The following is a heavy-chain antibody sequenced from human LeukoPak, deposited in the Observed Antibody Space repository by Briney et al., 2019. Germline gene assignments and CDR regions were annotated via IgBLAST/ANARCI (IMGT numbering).Heavy chain of an antibody. V-gene: IGHV4-59*01. J-gene: IGHJ4*02. Sequence: PSETLSLTCTVSGGSISTYYWSWIRQPPGKGLEWIGYIYNSGSTNYNPSLKSRVTISVDTSKHQFSLKLSSVTAADTAVYFCARENSSSWYLDYWGEGTLFTVSS. CDR3: ARENSSSWYLDY. CDR1: GGSISTYY. D-gene: IGHD6-13*01. CDR2: IYNSGST.